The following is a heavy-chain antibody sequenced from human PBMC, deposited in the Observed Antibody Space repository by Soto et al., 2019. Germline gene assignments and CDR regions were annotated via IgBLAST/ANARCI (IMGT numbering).Heavy chain of an antibody. D-gene: IGHD3-9*01. J-gene: IGHJ5*02. CDR3: ANAPRLVTDWFDP. CDR1: GFTFDDFA. Sequence: EVQLVESGGGLVQPGRSLRLSCAASGFTFDDFALHWVRRAPGKGLEWVSGVDRNRGNAAYANSVKRRFTVSRDSAKNTLYLDLSSVRQDDTALYYCANAPRLVTDWFDPGGQGTLVTVSS. CDR2: VDRNRGNA. V-gene: IGHV3-9*01.